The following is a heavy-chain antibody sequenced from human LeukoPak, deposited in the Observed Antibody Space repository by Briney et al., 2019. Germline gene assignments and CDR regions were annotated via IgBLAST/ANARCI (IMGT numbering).Heavy chain of an antibody. CDR2: ISDSGGTT. V-gene: IGHV3-48*03. J-gene: IGHJ4*02. Sequence: GGSLRLSCAASGFTFSGYEMNWDRQAPGKGLEWVSCISDSGGTTNYADSVRGRFTISRDNAKNSLYLQMNSLRAEDTAVYYCARYFTTWRSFDCWGQGTLVTVSS. CDR3: ARYFTTWRSFDC. D-gene: IGHD1-14*01. CDR1: GFTFSGYE.